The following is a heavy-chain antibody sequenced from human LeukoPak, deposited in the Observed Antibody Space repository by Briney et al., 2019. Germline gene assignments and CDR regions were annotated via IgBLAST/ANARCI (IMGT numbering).Heavy chain of an antibody. V-gene: IGHV3-7*03. D-gene: IGHD6-6*01. CDR2: MNQGGSEK. J-gene: IGHJ4*02. CDR1: GFTLSTYW. CDR3: ARDSHYSSSH. Sequence: GGSLRLSCAASGFTLSTYWMSWVRQAPGKGLEWVANMNQGGSEKYYVDSVKGRFTISRDNAKNSLYLQMNSLRAEDTAVYYCARDSHYSSSHWGQGTLVTVSS.